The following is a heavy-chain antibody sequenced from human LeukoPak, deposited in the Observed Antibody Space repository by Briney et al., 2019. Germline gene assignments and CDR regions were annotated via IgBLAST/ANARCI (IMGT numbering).Heavy chain of an antibody. CDR1: GFTFGDYA. J-gene: IGHJ6*04. CDR3: TRDLAENYYGMDV. Sequence: GGSLRLSCTASGFTFGDYAMSWVRQAPGKGLEWVGFIRSKGYGGTTEYAASVKGRFTISRDDSRSIAYLQMNSLKTEDTAEYYCTRDLAENYYGMDVWGKGTTVTVSS. CDR2: IRSKGYGGTT. V-gene: IGHV3-49*04.